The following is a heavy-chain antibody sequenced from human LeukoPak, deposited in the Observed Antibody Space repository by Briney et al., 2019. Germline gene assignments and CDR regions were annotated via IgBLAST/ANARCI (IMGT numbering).Heavy chain of an antibody. CDR3: ARDYAFDI. CDR1: GDSISSYY. V-gene: IGHV4-59*01. CDR2: IYYIGST. J-gene: IGHJ3*02. Sequence: SETLSLTCTVSGDSISSYYWSWIRQPPGKGLEWIGYIYYIGSTNYNPSLKSRVTMSVDTSKNQFSLKLSSVTAADTAVYYCARDYAFDIWGQGTMVTVSS.